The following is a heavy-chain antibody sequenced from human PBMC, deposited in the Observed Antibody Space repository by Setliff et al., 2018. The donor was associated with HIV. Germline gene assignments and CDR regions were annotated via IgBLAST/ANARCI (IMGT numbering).Heavy chain of an antibody. Sequence: PGGSLRLSCAASGFTFSSYAITWVHQAPGKGLEWVSAISGSGDSTFYADSVQGRFTISRDNSKNTLYLQMNSLRAEDTAVYYCARDALFCDGGRCSAFNWLDSWGQGTLVTVSS. CDR2: ISGSGDST. J-gene: IGHJ5*01. CDR1: GFTFSSYA. D-gene: IGHD2-15*01. CDR3: ARDALFCDGGRCSAFNWLDS. V-gene: IGHV3-23*01.